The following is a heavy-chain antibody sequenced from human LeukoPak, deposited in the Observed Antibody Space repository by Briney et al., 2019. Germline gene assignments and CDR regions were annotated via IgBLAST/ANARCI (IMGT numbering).Heavy chain of an antibody. CDR2: ISSSGDYI. D-gene: IGHD2-15*01. CDR1: GFTFSNAW. CDR3: ARGLSSQIDY. V-gene: IGHV3-21*01. J-gene: IGHJ4*02. Sequence: GGSLRLSCAASGFTFSNAWMSWVRQAPGKGLEWVSSISSSGDYIYYADSVRGRFTVSRDNAKNSLYLQMNSLRAEDTAVYYCARGLSSQIDYWGQGTLVTVSS.